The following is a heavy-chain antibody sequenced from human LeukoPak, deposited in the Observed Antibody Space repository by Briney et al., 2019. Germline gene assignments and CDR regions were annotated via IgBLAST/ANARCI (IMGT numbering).Heavy chain of an antibody. CDR3: ARDMVRGAITYGMDA. D-gene: IGHD3-10*01. V-gene: IGHV3-30*04. CDR1: GFTFSSYA. CDR2: ISSDGSNK. J-gene: IGHJ6*02. Sequence: PGGSLRLSCAVSGFTFSSYALHWVRQAPGKGLEWVAVISSDGSNKYYAYTVQGRFTISRDNPRHTLYLQMNSLRAEDTAVYYCARDMVRGAITYGMDAWGQGTTVTVSS.